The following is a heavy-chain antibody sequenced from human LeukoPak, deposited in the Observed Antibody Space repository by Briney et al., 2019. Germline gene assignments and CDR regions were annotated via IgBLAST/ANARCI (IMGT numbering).Heavy chain of an antibody. Sequence: PGGSLRLSCAASGFTFSSYSMNWVRQAPGKGLEWVSFICTSGDTIYYADSVKGRFTIFRDNAKNSLYLQMNSLRDEDTAFYYCARALRYSGAWFDLDYWGQGTLVTVSS. J-gene: IGHJ4*02. CDR1: GFTFSSYS. D-gene: IGHD6-19*01. CDR3: ARALRYSGAWFDLDY. CDR2: ICTSGDTI. V-gene: IGHV3-48*02.